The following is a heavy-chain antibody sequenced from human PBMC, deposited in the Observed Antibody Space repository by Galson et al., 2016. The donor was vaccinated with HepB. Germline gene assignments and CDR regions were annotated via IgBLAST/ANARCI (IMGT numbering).Heavy chain of an antibody. V-gene: IGHV1-18*04. CDR3: ARPFGSGNYDAFDV. CDR1: GYTLTSHA. CDR2: ISAHNGNT. J-gene: IGHJ3*01. D-gene: IGHD3-10*01. Sequence: SVKVSCKASGYTLTSHAINWVRQAPGQGLEWMGWISAHNGNTSYAQSLQGRVTLTTETSANTAYMELRSLRSDDTALYYCARPFGSGNYDAFDVWGQGTMVTVSS.